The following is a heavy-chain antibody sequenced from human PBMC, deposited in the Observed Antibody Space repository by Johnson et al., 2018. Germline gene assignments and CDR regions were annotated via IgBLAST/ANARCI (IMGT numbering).Heavy chain of an antibody. V-gene: IGHV3-48*01. Sequence: VQLVESGGGLVQPGGSLRLSCAASGFTFKSYIMNWVRQAPGKGLEWVSYISSSSDSIYYADSVKGRFTISREKAKNSLYLQMNSLRAEDTAVYFCAREGAFRIPWAGDSYYYYMDVWGKGTTVTVSS. J-gene: IGHJ6*03. CDR2: ISSSSDSI. CDR1: GFTFKSYI. D-gene: IGHD3-16*01. CDR3: AREGAFRIPWAGDSYYYYMDV.